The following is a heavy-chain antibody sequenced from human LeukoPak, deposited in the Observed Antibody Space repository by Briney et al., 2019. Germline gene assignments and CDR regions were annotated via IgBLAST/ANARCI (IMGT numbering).Heavy chain of an antibody. Sequence: SETLSLTCTVSGGSISSGGYSWSWIRQSPGKGLEWIGYIYHSGSTYYNPSLKSRVTITVDKSKNQFSLRLRSVTAADTAVYYCASQIAAAGRGIFDWGQGTLVTVSS. CDR3: ASQIAAAGRGIFD. CDR1: GGSISSGGYS. V-gene: IGHV4-30-2*06. D-gene: IGHD6-13*01. CDR2: IYHSGST. J-gene: IGHJ4*02.